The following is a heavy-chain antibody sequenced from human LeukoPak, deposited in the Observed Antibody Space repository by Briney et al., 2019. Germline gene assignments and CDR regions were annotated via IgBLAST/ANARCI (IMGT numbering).Heavy chain of an antibody. V-gene: IGHV3-23*01. CDR2: ISGSGGST. J-gene: IGHJ4*02. Sequence: GGSLRLSCAASGFTFSSYAMSWVRQAPGKGLEWVSAISGSGGSTYYADSVKGRFTISRDNSKNTLYLQMNSLRAEDTAVYYCARASYLWFGELMDWGQGTLVTVSS. CDR1: GFTFSSYA. D-gene: IGHD3-10*01. CDR3: ARASYLWFGELMD.